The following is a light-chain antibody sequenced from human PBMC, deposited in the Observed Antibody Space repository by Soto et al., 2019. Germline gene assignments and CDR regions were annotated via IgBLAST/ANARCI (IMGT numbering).Light chain of an antibody. CDR3: QQYGSSPIT. Sequence: TQSPSTLSASVGDTVTITCRASQSVSSKLAWYQQKPGQAPRLLIYGASTRATGIPDRFSGSGSGTDFTLTISRLEPEDFAVYYCQQYGSSPITFGQGTRLEIK. J-gene: IGKJ5*01. V-gene: IGKV3-20*01. CDR2: GAS. CDR1: QSVSSK.